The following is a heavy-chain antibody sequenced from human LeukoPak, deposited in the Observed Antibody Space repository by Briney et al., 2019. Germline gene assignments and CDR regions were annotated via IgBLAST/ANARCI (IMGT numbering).Heavy chain of an antibody. CDR3: ARGRGYSYGFFDY. CDR2: INHSGST. Sequence: SETLSLXCAVYGGSFSGYYWSWIRQPPGKGLEWIEEINHSGSTNYNPSLKSRVTISVDTSKNQFSLKLSSVTAADTAVYYCARGRGYSYGFFDYWGQGTLITVSS. CDR1: GGSFSGYY. V-gene: IGHV4-34*01. J-gene: IGHJ4*02. D-gene: IGHD5-18*01.